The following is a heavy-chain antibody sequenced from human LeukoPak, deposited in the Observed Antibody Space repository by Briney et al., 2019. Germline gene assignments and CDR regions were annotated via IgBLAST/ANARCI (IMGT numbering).Heavy chain of an antibody. CDR3: AKDKGWGYSAYDFYGMDV. D-gene: IGHD1-1*01. V-gene: IGHV3-23*01. J-gene: IGHJ6*02. CDR1: GFTFSSYA. Sequence: GGSLRLSCAASGFTFSSYAMSWVRQAPGKGLEWVSAISGSGGSTYYADSVKGRFTISRDSSKNTLYLQMNSLRAEDTAIYYCAKDKGWGYSAYDFYGMDVWGQGTTVTVSS. CDR2: ISGSGGST.